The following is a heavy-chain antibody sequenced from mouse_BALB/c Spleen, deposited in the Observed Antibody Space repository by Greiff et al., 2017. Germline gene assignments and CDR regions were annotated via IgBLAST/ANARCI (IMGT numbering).Heavy chain of an antibody. J-gene: IGHJ4*01. CDR3: ARKVDYAMDY. D-gene: IGHD1-1*02. CDR2: ISYSGST. Sequence: VQLKESGPGLVKPSQSLSLTCTVTGYSITSDYAWNWIRQFPGNKLEWMGYISYSGSTSYNPSLKSRISITRDTSKNQFFLQLNSVTTEDTATYYCARKVDYAMDYWGQGTSVTVSS. CDR1: GYSITSDYA. V-gene: IGHV3-2*02.